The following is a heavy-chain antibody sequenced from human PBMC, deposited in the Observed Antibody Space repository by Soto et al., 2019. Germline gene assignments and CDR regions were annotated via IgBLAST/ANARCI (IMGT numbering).Heavy chain of an antibody. CDR2: IYYSGST. V-gene: IGHV4-59*08. J-gene: IGHJ6*02. CDR1: GGSISSYY. CDR3: TLGYCSSTSCYGVNYYYGMDV. Sequence: SETLSLTCTVSGGSISSYYWSWIRQPPGKGLEWIGYIYYSGSTNYNPSLKSRVTISVDTSKNQFSLKLSSVTAADTAVYYCTLGYCSSTSCYGVNYYYGMDVWGQGTTVTVSS. D-gene: IGHD2-2*01.